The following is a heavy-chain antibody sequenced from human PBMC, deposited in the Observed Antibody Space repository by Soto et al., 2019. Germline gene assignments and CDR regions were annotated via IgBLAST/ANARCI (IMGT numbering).Heavy chain of an antibody. V-gene: IGHV3-48*02. CDR3: ARDLYAMDRSLDY. D-gene: IGHD3-16*01. J-gene: IGHJ4*02. Sequence: VGSLRLSCAASGFTFISYSMNWVRQAPGEGLEWISYIDNSGSIIYYANSVKGRFTISRDNAINSLYLQMNSLKDEDTAVYYCARDLYAMDRSLDYWGQGTLVTVSS. CDR2: IDNSGSII. CDR1: GFTFISYS.